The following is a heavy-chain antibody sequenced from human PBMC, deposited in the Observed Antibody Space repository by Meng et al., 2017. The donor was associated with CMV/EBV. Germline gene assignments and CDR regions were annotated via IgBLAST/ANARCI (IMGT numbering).Heavy chain of an antibody. CDR2: IIPIFGTA. D-gene: IGHD5-18*01. CDR1: GGTFSSYA. V-gene: IGHV1-69*05. CDR3: ARVELNTAMSGYGMDV. Sequence: SVKVSCKASGGTFSSYAISWVRQAPGQGLEWMGGIIPIFGTANYAQKFQGRVTITTDESTSTAYMELSSLRSEDTAAYYCARVELNTAMSGYGMDVWGQGTTVTVSS. J-gene: IGHJ6*02.